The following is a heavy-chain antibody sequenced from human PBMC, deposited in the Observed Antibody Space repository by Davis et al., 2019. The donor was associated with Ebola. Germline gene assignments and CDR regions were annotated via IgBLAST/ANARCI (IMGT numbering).Heavy chain of an antibody. CDR2: IYHSGST. J-gene: IGHJ6*02. Sequence: MPSETLSLTCAVSGGSISSGGYYWSWIRQPPGKGLEWIGEIYHSGSTNYNPSLKSRVTISVDTSKNQFSLKLSSVTAADTAVYYCARHPRNPGADVWGQGTTVTVSS. D-gene: IGHD3-10*01. CDR3: ARHPRNPGADV. CDR1: GGSISSGGYY. V-gene: IGHV4-61*08.